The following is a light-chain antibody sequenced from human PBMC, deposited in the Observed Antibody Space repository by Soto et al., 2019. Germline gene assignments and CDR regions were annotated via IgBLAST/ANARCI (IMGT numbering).Light chain of an antibody. CDR1: QGISMY. Sequence: DIQMTQSQSSLSASVGDRVTITCRASQGISMYLAWYQQKPGKAPNLLSYGASTLQSGVPSRFSGSGSGTEFSLTINSLQPEDVATYYCQKYDSAPWTFGQGTKVEIK. J-gene: IGKJ1*01. CDR3: QKYDSAPWT. CDR2: GAS. V-gene: IGKV1-27*01.